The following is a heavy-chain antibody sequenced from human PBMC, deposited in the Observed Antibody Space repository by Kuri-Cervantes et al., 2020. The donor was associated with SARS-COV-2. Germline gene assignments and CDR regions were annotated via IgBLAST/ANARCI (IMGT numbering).Heavy chain of an antibody. D-gene: IGHD6-13*01. CDR2: ISYDGSNK. Sequence: GGSLRLSCAASGFTFSSYGMHWVRQAPGKGLEWVAVISYDGSNKYYADSVKGRFTISRDNAKNSLYLQMNSLRAEDTAVYYCAREGSSRRLGTFDYWGQGTLVTVSS. CDR1: GFTFSSYG. J-gene: IGHJ4*02. V-gene: IGHV3-30*12. CDR3: AREGSSRRLGTFDY.